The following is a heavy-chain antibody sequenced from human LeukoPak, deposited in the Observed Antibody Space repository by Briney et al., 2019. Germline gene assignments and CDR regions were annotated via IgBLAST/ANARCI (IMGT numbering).Heavy chain of an antibody. CDR2: INPNSGGT. J-gene: IGHJ4*02. D-gene: IGHD2-8*01. Sequence: GASVKVSCKASGYTFTGYYMHWVRQAPGQGLEWMGWINPNSGGTNYAQKFQGRVTMTRDTSISTAYMELSRLRSDDTAVYYCARVTVLMVYSTYYFDYWGQGTLVTVSS. CDR1: GYTFTGYY. CDR3: ARVTVLMVYSTYYFDY. V-gene: IGHV1-2*02.